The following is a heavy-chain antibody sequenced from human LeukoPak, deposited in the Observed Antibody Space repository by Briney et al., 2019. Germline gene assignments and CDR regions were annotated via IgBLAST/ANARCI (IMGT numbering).Heavy chain of an antibody. CDR2: ISYDGSNK. Sequence: GGSLRLSCAASGFTFSSYGMHWVRQAPGKGLEWVAVISYDGSNKYYADSVKGRFTISRDNSKNTLYLQMNSLRAEDTAVYYCARDLYYYGSGSFGKYYYYGMDVWSQGTTVTVSS. V-gene: IGHV3-30*19. CDR1: GFTFSSYG. J-gene: IGHJ6*02. CDR3: ARDLYYYGSGSFGKYYYYGMDV. D-gene: IGHD3-10*01.